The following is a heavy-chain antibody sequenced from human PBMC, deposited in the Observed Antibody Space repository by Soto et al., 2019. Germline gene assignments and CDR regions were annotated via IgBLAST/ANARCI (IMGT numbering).Heavy chain of an antibody. CDR2: IYPGDSDT. Sequence: LGESLKISGKGSGYSFTSYWIGWVRQMPGKGLEWMGIIYPGDSDTRYSPSFQGQVTISADKSISTAYLQWSSLKASDTAMYYCARPRREYDFWSIMDVWGQGTTVTVSS. D-gene: IGHD3-3*01. J-gene: IGHJ6*02. CDR1: GYSFTSYW. V-gene: IGHV5-51*01. CDR3: ARPRREYDFWSIMDV.